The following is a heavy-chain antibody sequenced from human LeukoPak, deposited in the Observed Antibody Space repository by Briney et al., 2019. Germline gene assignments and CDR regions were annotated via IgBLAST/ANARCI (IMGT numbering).Heavy chain of an antibody. J-gene: IGHJ4*02. D-gene: IGHD3-10*01. CDR2: IYTSGST. V-gene: IGHV4-4*07. CDR1: GGSISIYY. Sequence: PSETLSLTCTVSGGSISIYYWSCIRQPAGKGLEWIGRIYTSGSTNYTPPLKSRLTMSVDTSKNQFSLKLSSVTAADTAVYYCAKEIGYYGSGSPGFDYWGQGTLVTVSS. CDR3: AKEIGYYGSGSPGFDY.